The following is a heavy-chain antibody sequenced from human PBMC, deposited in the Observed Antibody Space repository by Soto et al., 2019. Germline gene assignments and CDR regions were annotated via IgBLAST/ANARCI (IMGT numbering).Heavy chain of an antibody. Sequence: GGSLRLSCAASGFTFSSYGMHWVRQAPGKGLEWVAVISYDGSNKYYADSVKGRFTISRDNSKNTLYLQMNSLRAEDTAVYYCAKDVAAAAPEYYYYGMDVWGQGTTVTVSS. D-gene: IGHD6-13*01. CDR1: GFTFSSYG. V-gene: IGHV3-30*18. CDR3: AKDVAAAAPEYYYYGMDV. CDR2: ISYDGSNK. J-gene: IGHJ6*02.